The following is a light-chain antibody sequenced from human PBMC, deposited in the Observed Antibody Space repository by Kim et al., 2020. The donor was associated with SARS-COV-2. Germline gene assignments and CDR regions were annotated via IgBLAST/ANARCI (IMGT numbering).Light chain of an antibody. V-gene: IGLV1-44*01. J-gene: IGLJ2*01. CDR1: SSNIGSNT. CDR2: SNN. CDR3: AAWDDSLNGVV. Sequence: QSVLTQPPSASGTPGQRVTISCSGSSSNIGSNTVNWYQQLPGRAPKLLIYSNNQRPSGVPDRFSGSKSGTSASLAISGLQSEDEADYYCAAWDDSLNGVVFGGGTQLTVL.